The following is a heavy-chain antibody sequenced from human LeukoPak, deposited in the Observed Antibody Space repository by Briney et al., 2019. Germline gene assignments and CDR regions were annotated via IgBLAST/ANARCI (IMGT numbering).Heavy chain of an antibody. V-gene: IGHV1-8*01. D-gene: IGHD2-2*01. Sequence: ASVKVSCKASGFSFSHYDIDWVRQAPGQGLEWVGGTNPHSERTGYAEKFRDRVTMTRDTSTSTAYMELSSLTSEDTAVYYCARVARPPYKLCGSVTCYGEDAFDFWGQGTMVTVSS. CDR1: GFSFSHYD. CDR3: ARVARPPYKLCGSVTCYGEDAFDF. J-gene: IGHJ3*01. CDR2: TNPHSERT.